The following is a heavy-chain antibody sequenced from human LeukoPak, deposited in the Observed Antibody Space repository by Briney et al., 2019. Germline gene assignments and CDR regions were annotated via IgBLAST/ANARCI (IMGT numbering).Heavy chain of an antibody. CDR1: GGSFSGYY. CDR3: ARGKLTEFAY. Sequence: SETLSLTCAVYGGSFSGYYWSWIRQPPGKGLEWIGEINHSGSTNYNPSLKSRVTISVDTSKNQFSLKLSSVTAADTAVYYCARGKLTEFAYWGQGTLVTVSS. V-gene: IGHV4-34*01. J-gene: IGHJ4*02. D-gene: IGHD1-14*01. CDR2: INHSGST.